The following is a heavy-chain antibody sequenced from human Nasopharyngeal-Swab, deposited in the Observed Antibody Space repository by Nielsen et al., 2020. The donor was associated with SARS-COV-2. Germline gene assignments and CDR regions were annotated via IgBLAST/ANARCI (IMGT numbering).Heavy chain of an antibody. D-gene: IGHD6-19*01. Sequence: GESLKISCAASGFTFSRYGMHLVRQAPGKGLEWVAVISYDGSNKYYADSVKGRFTISRDNYKNMLYLQMNSLRAEDTAVYDCARDMSAVSGPFDYWGEGTLVTVSS. CDR3: ARDMSAVSGPFDY. J-gene: IGHJ4*02. CDR1: GFTFSRYG. V-gene: IGHV3-30*03. CDR2: ISYDGSNK.